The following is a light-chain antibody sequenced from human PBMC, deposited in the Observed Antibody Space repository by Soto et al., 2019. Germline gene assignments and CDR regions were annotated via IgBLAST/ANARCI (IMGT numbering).Light chain of an antibody. V-gene: IGKV2-28*01. CDR3: MQSLQTPLT. CDR2: LGS. CDR1: HSLLPSDGNNR. Sequence: DIVMTQSPLSLPVTPGEPASISCWTSHSLLPSDGNNRLDWYAQKPGQAPQLLIHLGSIRASGVPDRFSGSGSGTAFTLKISRVEAEDFGIYFCMQSLQTPLTFGRGTKVELK. J-gene: IGKJ4*01.